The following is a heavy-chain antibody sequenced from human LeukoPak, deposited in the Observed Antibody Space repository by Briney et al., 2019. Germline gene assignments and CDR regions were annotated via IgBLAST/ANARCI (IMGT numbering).Heavy chain of an antibody. D-gene: IGHD6-13*01. V-gene: IGHV3-23*01. Sequence: ETLSLTCTVSGVSSSSSYWSWVRQAPGKGLEWVSAISGSGGSTYYADSVKGRFTISRDNSKNTLYLQMNSLRAEDTAVYYCAKRGSSSRNFDYWGQGTLVTVSS. CDR1: GVSSSSSY. CDR2: ISGSGGST. CDR3: AKRGSSSRNFDY. J-gene: IGHJ4*02.